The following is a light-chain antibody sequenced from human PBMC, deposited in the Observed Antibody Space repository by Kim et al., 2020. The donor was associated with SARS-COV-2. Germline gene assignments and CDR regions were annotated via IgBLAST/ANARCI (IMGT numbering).Light chain of an antibody. Sequence: EIVLTQSPGTLSLSPGERVTLSCRASQSISSSNLAWYQQQPDQAPRLLIYGASSRATGIPDRFSGSGSGTDFTLTISRLEPEDFGVYYWQQYGGSPRYTFGQGAKLE. CDR2: GAS. CDR1: QSISSSN. CDR3: QQYGGSPRYT. J-gene: IGKJ2*01. V-gene: IGKV3-20*01.